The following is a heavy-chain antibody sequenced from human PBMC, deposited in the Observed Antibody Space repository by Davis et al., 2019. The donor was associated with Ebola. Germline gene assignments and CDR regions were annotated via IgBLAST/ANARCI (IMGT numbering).Heavy chain of an antibody. CDR1: GGTFSSYA. Sequence: ASVKVSCKASGGTFSSYAISWVRQAPGQGLEWMGWISAYNGNTNYAQKLQGRVTMTTDTSTSTAYMELRSLRSDDTAVYYCAREVVAATIGWFDPWGQGTLVTVSS. CDR3: AREVVAATIGWFDP. D-gene: IGHD2-15*01. CDR2: ISAYNGNT. J-gene: IGHJ5*02. V-gene: IGHV1-18*01.